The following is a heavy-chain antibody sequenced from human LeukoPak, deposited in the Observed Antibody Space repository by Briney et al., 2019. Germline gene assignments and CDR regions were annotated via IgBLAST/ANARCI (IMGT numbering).Heavy chain of an antibody. CDR2: INTGNGNT. CDR3: ARARDRDYFDY. V-gene: IGHV1-3*04. Sequence: ASVKVSCKASGYTFTSYAMHWVRQAPGQRLEWMGWINTGNGNTKYSQKFQGRVTITRDTSASTAYMELSSLRSEDTAVYYCARARDRDYFDYWGQGTLVTVSS. CDR1: GYTFTSYA. J-gene: IGHJ4*02.